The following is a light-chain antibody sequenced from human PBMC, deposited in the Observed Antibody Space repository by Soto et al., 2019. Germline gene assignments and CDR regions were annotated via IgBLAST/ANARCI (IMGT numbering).Light chain of an antibody. CDR1: QSTSTW. J-gene: IGKJ1*01. Sequence: DIPMTQSPSTLSASVGDRVTITCRASQSTSTWLAWYQQRPGKTPKLLISEASKLESGVPSRFSGSGSGTEFTLTISSLQPDDFATYYCQQYITYPYAFGQGTKVKIK. CDR3: QQYITYPYA. V-gene: IGKV1-5*03. CDR2: EAS.